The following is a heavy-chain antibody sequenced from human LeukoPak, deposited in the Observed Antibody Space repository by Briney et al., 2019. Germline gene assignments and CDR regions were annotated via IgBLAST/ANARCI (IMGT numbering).Heavy chain of an antibody. CDR1: GVTVSSNY. J-gene: IGHJ4*02. CDR2: IYSGGST. V-gene: IGHV3-66*01. Sequence: GGSLRLSCAASGVTVSSNYMSWARQAPGKGLEWVSVIYSGGSTYYADSVKGRFTISRDNSKNTLYLQMNSLRAEDTAVYYCAREGWGGYYDSSGYLDYWGQGTLVTVSS. D-gene: IGHD3-22*01. CDR3: AREGWGGYYDSSGYLDY.